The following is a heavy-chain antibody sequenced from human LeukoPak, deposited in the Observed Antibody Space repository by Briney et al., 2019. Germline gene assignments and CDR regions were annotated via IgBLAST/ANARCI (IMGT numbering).Heavy chain of an antibody. CDR3: ARDYFAYSGSYRHFYGMDV. CDR1: GGSISSYY. Sequence: PSETLSLTCTVSGGSISSYYWSWIRQPPGKGLEWIGYIYYSGSTNYNPSPTSRVTISVDTSKNQFSLKLSSVTAADTAVYYCARDYFAYSGSYRHFYGMDVWGQGTTVTVSS. D-gene: IGHD1-26*01. J-gene: IGHJ6*02. V-gene: IGHV4-59*01. CDR2: IYYSGST.